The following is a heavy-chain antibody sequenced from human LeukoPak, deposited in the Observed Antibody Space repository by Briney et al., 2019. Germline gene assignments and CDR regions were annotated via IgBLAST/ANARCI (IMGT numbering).Heavy chain of an antibody. J-gene: IGHJ6*03. CDR3: ARQRPYYYMDV. CDR1: RGTFSSYA. CDR2: IIPMFGTA. Sequence: SVKVSCKTSRGTFSSYAISWVRQAPRQGLEWMGGIIPMFGTANYAQRFQGRVTITADESTSTAYMELRSLRSDDTAVYYCARQRPYYYMDVWGKGTTVTISS. V-gene: IGHV1-69*13.